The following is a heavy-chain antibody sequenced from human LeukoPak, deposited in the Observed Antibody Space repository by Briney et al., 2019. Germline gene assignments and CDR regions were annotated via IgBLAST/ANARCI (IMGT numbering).Heavy chain of an antibody. CDR3: ASERDSSSWYRIDY. Sequence: GGSLRLSCAASGFTFSSYGMHWVRQAPGKGLEWVAFIRYDGSNKYYADSVKGRFTISRDNSKNTLYLQMNSLRAEDTAVYYCASERDSSSWYRIDYWGQGTLVTVSS. V-gene: IGHV3-30*02. D-gene: IGHD6-13*01. J-gene: IGHJ4*02. CDR2: IRYDGSNK. CDR1: GFTFSSYG.